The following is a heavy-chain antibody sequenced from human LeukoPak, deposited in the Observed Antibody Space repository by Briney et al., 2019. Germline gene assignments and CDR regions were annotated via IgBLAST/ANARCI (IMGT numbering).Heavy chain of an antibody. V-gene: IGHV4-31*03. J-gene: IGHJ5*02. CDR3: ARGRYIVVVPAALNWFDP. CDR2: IYYSGST. CDR1: GGSISSGGYY. Sequence: PSQTLSLTCTVSGGSISSGGYYWSWIRQHPGKGLEWIGYIYYSGSTYYNPSLKSRVTISVDTSKNQFPLKLSSVTAADTAVYYCARGRYIVVVPAALNWFDPWGQGTLVTVSS. D-gene: IGHD2-2*01.